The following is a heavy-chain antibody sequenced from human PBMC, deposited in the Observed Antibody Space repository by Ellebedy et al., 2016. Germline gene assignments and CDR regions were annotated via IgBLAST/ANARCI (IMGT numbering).Heavy chain of an antibody. D-gene: IGHD6-19*01. CDR1: GGSVSSDY. V-gene: IGHV4-59*02. CDR3: AKWNGGWYAFEV. CDR2: VFRTGTS. Sequence: SETLSLTCNVSGGSVSSDYWNWMRRPPGKGLEWIGYVFRTGTSNYNPSLRSRVSMSVDTSKRQFSLRLTSVTAADTAVYYCAKWNGGWYAFEVWGQGTMVTVSS. J-gene: IGHJ3*01.